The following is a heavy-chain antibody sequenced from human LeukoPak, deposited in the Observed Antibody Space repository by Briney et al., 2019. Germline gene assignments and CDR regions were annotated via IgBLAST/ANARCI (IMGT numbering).Heavy chain of an antibody. CDR1: GFIFSSYA. J-gene: IGHJ4*02. CDR3: ASRRNWNDFYY. Sequence: GGSLRLSCEASGFIFSSYAMHWVRQAPGKGLEWVAVISYDGSNKYYADSVKGRFTISRDNSKNTLYLQMNSLRAEDTAVYYCASRRNWNDFYYWGQGTLVTVSS. CDR2: ISYDGSNK. D-gene: IGHD1-1*01. V-gene: IGHV3-30-3*01.